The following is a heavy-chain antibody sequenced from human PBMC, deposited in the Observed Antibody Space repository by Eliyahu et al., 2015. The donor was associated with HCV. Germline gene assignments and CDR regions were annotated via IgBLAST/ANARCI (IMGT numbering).Heavy chain of an antibody. CDR2: IKHDGGAT. D-gene: IGHD3-9*01. CDR1: GFFLGSXL. Sequence: EVQLVESGGGLVQSGGSLRLSCXGSGFFLGSXLXXWVRPAPGKGLGWVANIKHDGGATYFVDSVKGRFSISRDNARNSVHLQMNSLRPEDTAVYFCARGVHYHDIVPGYNKRWRGLDLWGQGSLVTVSA. V-gene: IGHV3-7*01. J-gene: IGHJ5*02. CDR3: ARGVHYHDIVPGYNKRWRGLDL.